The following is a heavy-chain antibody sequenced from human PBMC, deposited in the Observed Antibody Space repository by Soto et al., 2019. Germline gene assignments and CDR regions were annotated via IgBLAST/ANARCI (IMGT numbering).Heavy chain of an antibody. CDR1: GYTFTGYY. J-gene: IGHJ3*02. V-gene: IGHV1-2*02. CDR2: INPNRGGT. D-gene: IGHD3-22*01. CDR3: ARESRSSGYDAFDI. Sequence: ASVKVSCKASGYTFTGYYMHWVRQAPGQGLEWMGWINPNRGGTNYAQKFQGRVTMTRDTSISTAYMELSRLRSDDAAVYYCARESRSSGYDAFDIWGQGTMVTVSS.